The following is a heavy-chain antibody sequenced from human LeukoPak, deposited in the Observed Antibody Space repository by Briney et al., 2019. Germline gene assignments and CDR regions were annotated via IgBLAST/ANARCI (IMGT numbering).Heavy chain of an antibody. CDR3: AKRQPAARPFDY. Sequence: GGSLRLSCAASGFTFSSYSMNWVRQAPGKGLEWVSSISSSSSYIYYADSVKGRFTISRDNAKNSLYLQMNSLRAEDTAVYYCAKRQPAARPFDYWGQGTLVTVSS. D-gene: IGHD6-6*01. J-gene: IGHJ4*02. V-gene: IGHV3-21*04. CDR2: ISSSSSYI. CDR1: GFTFSSYS.